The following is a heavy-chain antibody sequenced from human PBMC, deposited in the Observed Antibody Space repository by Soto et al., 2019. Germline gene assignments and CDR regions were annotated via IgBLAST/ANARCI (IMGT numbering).Heavy chain of an antibody. CDR2: ISDTGGRI. J-gene: IGHJ5*02. Sequence: GGSLRLSCAASGFTFSSNAMNWVRQAPGKGLEWVSVISDTGGRIYYADSVKGRFTISRDNSKNTLYLEMNSLRVEDTAVYYCAKSLNINWKNWFDPWGQGTLVTVSS. D-gene: IGHD1-1*01. CDR3: AKSLNINWKNWFDP. V-gene: IGHV3-23*01. CDR1: GFTFSSNA.